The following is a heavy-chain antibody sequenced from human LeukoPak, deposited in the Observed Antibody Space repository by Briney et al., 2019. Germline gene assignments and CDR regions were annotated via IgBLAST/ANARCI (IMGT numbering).Heavy chain of an antibody. CDR2: ISYDERNI. D-gene: IGHD6-19*01. Sequence: GGSLRLSCAASGFTFSSYSMNWLRQAPGKGLEWVAVISYDERNIFYGDSVKGRFTISRDNSKDTVYLQINRLRTEDTAVYYCAREAISGWTDHWGQGTLVTVSS. CDR1: GFTFSSYS. V-gene: IGHV3-30*03. J-gene: IGHJ5*02. CDR3: AREAISGWTDH.